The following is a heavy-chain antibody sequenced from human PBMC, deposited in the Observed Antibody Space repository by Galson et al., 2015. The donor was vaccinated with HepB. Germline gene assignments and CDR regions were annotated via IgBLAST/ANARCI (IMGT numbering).Heavy chain of an antibody. Sequence: SLRLSCAASGFTFSSYAMSWVRQAPGKGLEWVSAISGSGGSTYYADSVKGRFTISRDNSKNTLYLQMNSLRAEDTAVYYCAKDDDYGGNFLVYWGQGTLVTVSS. CDR3: AKDDDYGGNFLVY. D-gene: IGHD4-23*01. CDR1: GFTFSSYA. V-gene: IGHV3-23*01. CDR2: ISGSGGST. J-gene: IGHJ4*02.